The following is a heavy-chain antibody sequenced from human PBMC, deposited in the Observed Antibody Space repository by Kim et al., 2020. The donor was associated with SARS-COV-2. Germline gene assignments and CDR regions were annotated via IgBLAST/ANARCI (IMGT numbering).Heavy chain of an antibody. Sequence: SETLSLTCTVSGGSISSGSYYWSWIRQPAGKGLEWIGRIYTSGSTNYNPSLKSRVTISVDTSKNQFSLKLSSVTAADTAVYYCAREGRLLWFGESRAYWYFDLWGRGTLVTVSS. J-gene: IGHJ2*01. CDR1: GGSISSGSYY. V-gene: IGHV4-61*02. CDR3: AREGRLLWFGESRAYWYFDL. D-gene: IGHD3-10*01. CDR2: IYTSGST.